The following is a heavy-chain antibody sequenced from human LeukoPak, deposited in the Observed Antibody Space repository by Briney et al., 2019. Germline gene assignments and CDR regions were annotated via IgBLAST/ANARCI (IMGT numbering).Heavy chain of an antibody. CDR3: ARATGTWGHDGFDI. Sequence: GASVKVSCKAYGYTFMSHGIGWVRQAPGQGLEWMGWISGYSSNTNYAQRLQGRVTMTTDTSTTTAYMELRSLRSDDTAVYYCARATGTWGHDGFDIWGQGTMVTVSS. CDR2: ISGYSSNT. D-gene: IGHD3-16*01. CDR1: GYTFMSHG. J-gene: IGHJ3*02. V-gene: IGHV1-18*01.